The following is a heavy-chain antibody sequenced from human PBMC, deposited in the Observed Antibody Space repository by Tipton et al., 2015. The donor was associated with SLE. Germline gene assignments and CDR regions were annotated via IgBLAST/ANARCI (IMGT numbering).Heavy chain of an antibody. CDR3: ARDEYRYDTTGYHLLGHFDF. CDR2: IYYNGAT. D-gene: IGHD3-22*01. V-gene: IGHV4-39*07. Sequence: TLSLTCTVSGDSISSSLYYWGWIRQPPGKGLEWIGNIYYNGATYYNPSLKSRVTISTDTSKNQFSLNLSSVTAADTAVYYCARDEYRYDTTGYHLLGHFDFWGQGTLVTVSS. CDR1: GDSISSSLYY. J-gene: IGHJ4*02.